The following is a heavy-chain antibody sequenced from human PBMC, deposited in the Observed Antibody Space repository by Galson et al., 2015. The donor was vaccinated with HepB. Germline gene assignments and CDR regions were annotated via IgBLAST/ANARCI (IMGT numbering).Heavy chain of an antibody. J-gene: IGHJ4*02. CDR3: TRLGDLSGYSSS. CDR2: IRSKASTYAT. V-gene: IGHV3-73*01. CDR1: GVTFSGSA. Sequence: SLRLSCAAYGVTFSGSAIHWVRQTSGTGLEWVGRIRSKASTYATAYAASLKARFTNSRDDSTNTAYLHMKSRKTEDTAVYYCTRLGDLSGYSSSWGQGTLVTVSS. D-gene: IGHD6-13*01.